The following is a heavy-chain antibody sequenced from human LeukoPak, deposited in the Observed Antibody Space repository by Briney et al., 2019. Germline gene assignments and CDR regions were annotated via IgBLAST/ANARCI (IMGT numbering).Heavy chain of an antibody. Sequence: GGSLRLSCAASGFTVSSNYMSWVRQAPGKGLEWVSYISSSSSTIYFPDSVKGRLTISRDNAKNSLYLQMNGLRDEDTAVYYCARDAGSGYFDYWGQGTLVTVSS. D-gene: IGHD6-19*01. CDR3: ARDAGSGYFDY. V-gene: IGHV3-48*02. J-gene: IGHJ4*02. CDR2: ISSSSSTI. CDR1: GFTVSSNY.